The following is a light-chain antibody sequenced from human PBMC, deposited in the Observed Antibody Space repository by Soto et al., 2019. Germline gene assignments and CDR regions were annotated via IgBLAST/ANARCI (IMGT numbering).Light chain of an antibody. V-gene: IGKV3-20*01. CDR2: GAS. J-gene: IGKJ1*01. CDR3: QVYNSSPWT. CDR1: QSVSGNF. Sequence: EIVLPQSPGTLSLSPGERATLSCWASQSVSGNFLAWYQVKPGQAPRLVVYGASTRASGFPDRFSGSGSGTDFTLTISRLEPEDFAMYYCQVYNSSPWTFGQGTKVEIK.